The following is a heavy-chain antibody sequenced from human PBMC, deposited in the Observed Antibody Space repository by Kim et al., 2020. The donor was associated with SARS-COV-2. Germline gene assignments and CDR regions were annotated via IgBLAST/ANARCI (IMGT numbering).Heavy chain of an antibody. CDR1: GFTFSSYW. CDR2: IKQDGSEK. CDR3: AREGFYSSSSAEYFQH. Sequence: GGSLRLSCAASGFTFSSYWMSWVRQAPGKGLEWVANIKQDGSEKYYVDSVKGRFTISRDNAKNSLYLQMNSLRAEDTAVYYCAREGFYSSSSAEYFQHWGQGTLVPVS. J-gene: IGHJ1*01. D-gene: IGHD6-6*01. V-gene: IGHV3-7*01.